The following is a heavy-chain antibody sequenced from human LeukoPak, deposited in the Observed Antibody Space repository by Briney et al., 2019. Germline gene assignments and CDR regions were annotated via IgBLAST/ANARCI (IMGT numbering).Heavy chain of an antibody. Sequence: GGSLRLSCAASGSTFTTYPMSWVRQAPGKELEWVSAISASGGGTYYADSVKGRFTISRDNSRSTVFLQMSSLRAEDTAVYYCAKAAYCPNDVCRYFDYWGQGILVTVSS. J-gene: IGHJ4*02. CDR1: GSTFTTYP. CDR3: AKAAYCPNDVCRYFDY. CDR2: ISASGGGT. V-gene: IGHV3-23*01. D-gene: IGHD2-8*01.